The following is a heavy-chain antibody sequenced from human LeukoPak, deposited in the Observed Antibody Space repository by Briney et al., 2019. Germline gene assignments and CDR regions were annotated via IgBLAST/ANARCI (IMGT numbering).Heavy chain of an antibody. CDR3: AKSPNIGNYYYYMDV. J-gene: IGHJ6*03. Sequence: GRSLRLSCAASGFTFGSFGMHWVRQAPGMGLEFVAGIWYDGTNTYYADSLKGRFTISRDNFKDTLFLQVSSLRAEDSAVYYCAKSPNIGNYYYYMDVWGKGTTVTVSS. V-gene: IGHV3-33*06. CDR2: IWYDGTNT. CDR1: GFTFGSFG. D-gene: IGHD2/OR15-2a*01.